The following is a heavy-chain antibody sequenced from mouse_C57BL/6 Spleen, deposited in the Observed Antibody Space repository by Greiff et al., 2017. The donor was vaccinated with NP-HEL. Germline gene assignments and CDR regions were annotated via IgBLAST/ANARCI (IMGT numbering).Heavy chain of an antibody. CDR1: GFTFSSYA. CDR3: ARVGGADWYFDV. Sequence: EVMLVESGGGLVKPGGSLKLSCAASGFTFSSYAMSWVRQTPEKRLEWVATISDGGSYTYYPDNVKGRFTISRDNAKNNLYLQMSHLKSEDTAMYYCARVGGADWYFDVWGTGTTVTVSS. J-gene: IGHJ1*03. V-gene: IGHV5-4*03. CDR2: ISDGGSYT. D-gene: IGHD3-1*01.